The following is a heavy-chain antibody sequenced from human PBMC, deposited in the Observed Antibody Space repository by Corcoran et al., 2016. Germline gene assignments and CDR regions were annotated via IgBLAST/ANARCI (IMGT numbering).Heavy chain of an antibody. CDR3: ASRKVVATTRYDGIDV. Sequence: QVQLVQSGAEVKKPGSSVKVSCKASGGTFSSYAISWVRQAPGQGLEWMGGIIPIFGTANYALKFQGRVTITADESTSTAYMELSSLRSEETAIYDCASRKVVATTRYDGIDVWGQGSTVTVSS. J-gene: IGHJ6*02. CDR2: IIPIFGTA. D-gene: IGHD2-15*01. V-gene: IGHV1-69*01. CDR1: GGTFSSYA.